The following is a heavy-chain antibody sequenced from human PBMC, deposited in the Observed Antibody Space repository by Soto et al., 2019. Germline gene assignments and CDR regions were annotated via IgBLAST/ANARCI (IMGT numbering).Heavy chain of an antibody. J-gene: IGHJ5*02. D-gene: IGHD3-9*01. CDR2: IIPIFGTA. Sequence: SVKVSCKASGGTFSSYAISCVRQAPGQGLEWMGGIIPIFGTANYAQKFQGRVTITADKSTSTAYMELSSLRSEDTAVYYCARVLVDPGFNWFDPWGQGTLVTVSS. CDR1: GGTFSSYA. V-gene: IGHV1-69*06. CDR3: ARVLVDPGFNWFDP.